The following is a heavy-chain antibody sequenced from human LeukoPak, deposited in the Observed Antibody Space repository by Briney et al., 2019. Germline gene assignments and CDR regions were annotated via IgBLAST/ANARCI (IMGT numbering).Heavy chain of an antibody. V-gene: IGHV4-34*01. CDR1: GGSFSGYY. J-gene: IGHJ4*02. D-gene: IGHD6-13*01. Sequence: PSEPLTLPCAVFGGSFSGYYWSWIPQPPGKGLEWIGEIAHGGSTNYNPSLKSRVTISVDTSKNQFSLELNSVTAADTAVYYCARGGWHSSSWYFDYWGQGTLVPVSS. CDR3: ARGGWHSSSWYFDY. CDR2: IAHGGST.